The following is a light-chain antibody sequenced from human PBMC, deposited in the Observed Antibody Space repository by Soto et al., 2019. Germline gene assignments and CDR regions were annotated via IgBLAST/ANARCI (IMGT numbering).Light chain of an antibody. CDR3: QQYNDNWT. CDR2: KAS. V-gene: IGKV1-5*03. CDR1: QSISSW. Sequence: DIQMTQSPSTLSASVRDRVTITCRASQSISSWLAWYQQKPGKAPKLLIYKASTLQRGVPSRFSVSRSGTEVTLAISRLQPDDSATYYCQQYNDNWTFGQGTKVEIK. J-gene: IGKJ1*01.